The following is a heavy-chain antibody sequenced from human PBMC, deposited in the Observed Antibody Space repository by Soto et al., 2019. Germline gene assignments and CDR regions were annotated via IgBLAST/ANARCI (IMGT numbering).Heavy chain of an antibody. J-gene: IGHJ4*02. CDR2: VRGNGDPP. D-gene: IGHD5-12*01. CDR3: VKSRGGNNFDFFD. Sequence: GSLRLSCSASGFTFSSYAMLWVRQAPGKGLEYVSGVRGNGDPPFYADSVKGRFTISRDNSKNTLYLQMSGLSADDTAVYYCVKSRGGNNFDFFDWGQGALVTVSS. CDR1: GFTFSSYA. V-gene: IGHV3-64D*06.